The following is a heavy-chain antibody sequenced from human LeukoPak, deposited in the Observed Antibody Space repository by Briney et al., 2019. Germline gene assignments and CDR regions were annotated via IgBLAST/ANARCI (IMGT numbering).Heavy chain of an antibody. CDR2: ISTAGDT. CDR1: GFTFNSYD. V-gene: IGHV3-13*01. CDR3: ARHSWNDAFDL. J-gene: IGHJ3*01. Sequence: GGSLRLSCAASGFTFNSYDMHWVRQATGKGLEWVSSISTAGDTYYLGSVKGRFTISREDAKNSLYLQMNRLRAGDTAVYFCARHSWNDAFDLWGQGKMVTVSS. D-gene: IGHD1-1*01.